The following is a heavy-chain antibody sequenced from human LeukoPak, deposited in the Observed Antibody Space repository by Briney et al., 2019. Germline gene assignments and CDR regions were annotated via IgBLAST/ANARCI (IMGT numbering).Heavy chain of an antibody. CDR2: ISGSGGST. Sequence: GGSLRLSCALSRVTFSSYAMSWVRQAPGQGLEWVSAISGSGGSTYYADPVKGRFTISRGNSKNTLYLQMNSLRAEDTAVYYCAKDQWLVHLVDWFDPWGQGTLVTVSS. CDR1: RVTFSSYA. CDR3: AKDQWLVHLVDWFDP. D-gene: IGHD6-19*01. J-gene: IGHJ5*02. V-gene: IGHV3-23*01.